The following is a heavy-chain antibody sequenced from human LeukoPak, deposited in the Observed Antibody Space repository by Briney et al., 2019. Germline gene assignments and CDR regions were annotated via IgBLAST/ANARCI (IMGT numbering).Heavy chain of an antibody. CDR2: IIPIFGTA. J-gene: IGHJ4*02. CDR3: ATLPAAITYFDY. CDR1: GGTFSSYA. Sequence: GASVKVSCKASGGTFSSYAISWVRQGPGQGLEWTGGIIPIFGTANYAQKFQGRVTITADESTSTAYMELSSLRSEDTAVYYCATLPAAITYFDYWGQGTLVTVSS. D-gene: IGHD2-2*01. V-gene: IGHV1-69*13.